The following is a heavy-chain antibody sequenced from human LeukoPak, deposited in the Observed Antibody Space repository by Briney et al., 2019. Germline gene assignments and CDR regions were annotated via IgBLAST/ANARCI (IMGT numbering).Heavy chain of an antibody. Sequence: GGSLRLSCAASGFTFSNAWMSWVRQAPGKGLEWVGRIKSKTDGRTTDYAAPVKGRFTISRDDSKKKVYMQMNSLKNEDTAVYYCTPMRPSFPTVAGSFDYWGQGTLVTVSS. J-gene: IGHJ4*02. CDR1: GFTFSNAW. CDR2: IKSKTDGRTT. V-gene: IGHV3-15*01. D-gene: IGHD6-19*01. CDR3: TPMRPSFPTVAGSFDY.